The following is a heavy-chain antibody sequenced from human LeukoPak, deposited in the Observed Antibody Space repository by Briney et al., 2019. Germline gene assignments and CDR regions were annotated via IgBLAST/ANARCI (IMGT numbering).Heavy chain of an antibody. D-gene: IGHD3-22*01. Sequence: SETLSLTCAVYGGSFSGYYWSWIRQPPGKGLEWIGYIYYSGSTNYNPSLKSRVTISVDTSKNQFSLKLSSVTAADTAVYYCARIGAYEGYYFDYWGQGTLVTVSS. CDR3: ARIGAYEGYYFDY. J-gene: IGHJ4*02. CDR1: GGSFSGYY. CDR2: IYYSGST. V-gene: IGHV4-59*01.